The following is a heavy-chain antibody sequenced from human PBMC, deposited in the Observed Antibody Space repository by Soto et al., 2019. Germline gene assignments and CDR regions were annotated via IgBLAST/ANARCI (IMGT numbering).Heavy chain of an antibody. D-gene: IGHD3-10*01. CDR2: IWYDGSIK. V-gene: IGHV3-33*01. CDR3: AREGTMVRGFDC. J-gene: IGHJ4*02. Sequence: QVQLVESGGGAVQPGRSLRLSCAASGFTFSSYGMNWVRQAPGKGLEWVALIWYDGSIKYYVDSVKGRFSISRDNSKNTLYLQMNSLRTEDTAVYYCAREGTMVRGFDCWGQGTLVTVSS. CDR1: GFTFSSYG.